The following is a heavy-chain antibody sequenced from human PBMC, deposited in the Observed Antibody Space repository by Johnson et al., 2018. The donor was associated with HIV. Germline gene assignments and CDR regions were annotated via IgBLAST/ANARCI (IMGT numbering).Heavy chain of an antibody. V-gene: IGHV3-53*01. CDR2: IYSGGST. J-gene: IGHJ3*02. CDR1: GFTVSSNY. D-gene: IGHD3-22*01. Sequence: VQLVESGGGLIQPGGSLRLSCAASGFTVSSNYMSWVRQAPGKGLEWVSVIYSGGSTYYADSVKGRFTISRDNSKNTLYLQMNSLRAEETAVYYCARAPDYYDSSGYYVPYHAFDIWGQGTLVTVSS. CDR3: ARAPDYYDSSGYYVPYHAFDI.